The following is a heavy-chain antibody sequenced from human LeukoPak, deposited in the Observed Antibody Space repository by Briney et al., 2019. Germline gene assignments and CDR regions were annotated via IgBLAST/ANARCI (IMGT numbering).Heavy chain of an antibody. J-gene: IGHJ4*02. CDR2: MNPNNGHT. CDR1: EYTFSGHD. CDR3: ARAIGTASYYYFDY. D-gene: IGHD1-26*01. V-gene: IGHV1-8*01. Sequence: ASLKVSCKASEYTFSGHDINWVRHAAGQGLEWIGGMNPNNGHTGYAQQFRGRVTMTRNASIGTAYMELTGLRSEDTAVYYCARAIGTASYYYFDYWGQGSLVTVSS.